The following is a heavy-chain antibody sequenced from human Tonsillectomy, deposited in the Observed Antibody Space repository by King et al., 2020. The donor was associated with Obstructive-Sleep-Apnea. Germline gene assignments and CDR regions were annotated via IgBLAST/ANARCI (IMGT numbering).Heavy chain of an antibody. J-gene: IGHJ4*02. CDR3: ARGGRGTMGLTGDLDY. CDR2: IGTAGDT. D-gene: IGHD7-27*01. V-gene: IGHV3-13*01. CDR1: GFTFSSYD. Sequence: VQLVESGGGLVQPGGSLRLSCAASGFTFSSYDMHWVRQATGKGLEWVSAIGTAGDTYYPGSVKGRFTISRENAKNPLYLQMNSLRAGDTAVYYCARGGRGTMGLTGDLDYWGQGTLVTVSS.